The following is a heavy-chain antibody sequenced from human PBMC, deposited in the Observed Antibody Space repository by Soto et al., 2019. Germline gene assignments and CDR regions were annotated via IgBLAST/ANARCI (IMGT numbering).Heavy chain of an antibody. J-gene: IGHJ6*02. D-gene: IGHD2-8*01. V-gene: IGHV1-46*01. Sequence: QMQLVQSGAEVKKPGASVKVSCKASGYTFTSYQMHWVRQAPGQGLEWMGIINPSGGRITYAPRCQGRVRMTRDTSTNTVYMELRSLRSEDTAVYYCARDGPPTTNGVGPSYTIDVWGQGTTVTVS. CDR1: GYTFTSYQ. CDR3: ARDGPPTTNGVGPSYTIDV. CDR2: INPSGGRI.